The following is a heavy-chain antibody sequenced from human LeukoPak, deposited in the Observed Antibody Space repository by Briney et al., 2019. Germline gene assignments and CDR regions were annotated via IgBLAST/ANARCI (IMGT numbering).Heavy chain of an antibody. V-gene: IGHV1-2*02. D-gene: IGHD6-13*01. CDR1: GYTFTGYY. CDR3: ARVGAAAGTEFRFDP. Sequence: ASVKVSCKASGYTFTGYYMHWVRQAPGQGLEWMGWINPNSGGTNYAQKFQGRVTMTRDTSISTAYMELSRLRSDDTAVYYCARVGAAAGTEFRFDPWGQGTLVTVSS. J-gene: IGHJ5*02. CDR2: INPNSGGT.